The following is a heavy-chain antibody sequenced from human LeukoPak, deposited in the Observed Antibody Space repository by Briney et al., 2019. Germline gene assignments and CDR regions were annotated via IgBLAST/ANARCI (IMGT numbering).Heavy chain of an antibody. Sequence: PGGSLRLSCTASGFTFSSYGMHWVRQAPGKGLEWVAVIGYDGSNKYYADSVKGRFTISRDNSKNTLYLQMNSLRAEDTAVYYCAKAGEVGVVIPNFDYWGQGTLVTVSS. CDR1: GFTFSSYG. J-gene: IGHJ4*02. D-gene: IGHD3-3*01. CDR2: IGYDGSNK. V-gene: IGHV3-30*02. CDR3: AKAGEVGVVIPNFDY.